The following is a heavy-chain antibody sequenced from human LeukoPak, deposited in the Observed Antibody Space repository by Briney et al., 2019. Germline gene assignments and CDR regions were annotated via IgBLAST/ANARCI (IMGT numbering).Heavy chain of an antibody. V-gene: IGHV4-39*07. Sequence: SETLSLTCTVSGGSISSNSYYWGWIRQPPGKGLEWIGSTFHSGSTYYNPSLKSRVTISVDTSKNQFSLKLSSVTAADTAVYYCARGELPFMDVWGKGTTVTVSS. CDR2: TFHSGST. CDR3: ARGELPFMDV. CDR1: GGSISSNSYY. J-gene: IGHJ6*03. D-gene: IGHD1-7*01.